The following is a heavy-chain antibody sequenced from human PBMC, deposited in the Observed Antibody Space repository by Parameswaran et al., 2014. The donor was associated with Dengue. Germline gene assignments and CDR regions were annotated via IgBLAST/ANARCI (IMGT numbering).Heavy chain of an antibody. Sequence: MPGVRQAPGKGLEWVAVISYDGSKKYYAGSVKGRFTISRDNSKNTLFLQMNSLRAEDTAVYYCAKAPTGDFDYWGQGTLVTVSS. CDR2: ISYDGSKK. J-gene: IGHJ4*02. V-gene: IGHV3-30*18. D-gene: IGHD1-1*01. CDR3: AKAPTGDFDY.